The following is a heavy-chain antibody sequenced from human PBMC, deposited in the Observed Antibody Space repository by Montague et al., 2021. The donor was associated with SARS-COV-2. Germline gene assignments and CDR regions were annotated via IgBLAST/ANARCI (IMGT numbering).Heavy chain of an antibody. CDR2: IHYSGST. Sequence: SDTLSLTCAVSGGSISSSSYYWGWIHQPPGKGLEWIGSIHYSGSTYYNPSLKSRVSISVDTSKNQFSLKLSSVTAADTAVYYCARLWDTVYYYYGMDVWGQGTTVTVSS. J-gene: IGHJ6*02. V-gene: IGHV4-39*01. D-gene: IGHD1-26*01. CDR1: GGSISSSSYY. CDR3: ARLWDTVYYYYGMDV.